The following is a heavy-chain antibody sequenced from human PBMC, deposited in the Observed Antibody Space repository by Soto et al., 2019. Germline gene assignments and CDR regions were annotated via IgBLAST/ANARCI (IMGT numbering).Heavy chain of an antibody. CDR1: GFIFSNSW. J-gene: IGHJ4*02. CDR2: IKQDGSDK. CDR3: PMNHVPNDF. V-gene: IGHV3-7*01. Sequence: GGSLRLSCGASGFIFSNSWMTWVRQAPGKGLEWVASIKQDGSDKEYVDSVKGRFTISRDNTKNSLYLQMDSLRVEDTAVYYSPMNHVPNDFRGQGALVTFSS.